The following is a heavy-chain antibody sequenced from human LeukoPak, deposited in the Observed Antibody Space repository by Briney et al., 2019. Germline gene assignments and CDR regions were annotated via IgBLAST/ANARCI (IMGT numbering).Heavy chain of an antibody. CDR1: GFTFSSYE. J-gene: IGHJ2*01. D-gene: IGHD4-17*01. CDR3: ARDYGDYGYFDL. Sequence: GGSLRLSCAASGFTFSSYEMNWVRQAPGKGLEWVSYISSSGSPIYYADSVKGRFTISRDNAKNSLYLQMNSLRAEDTAVYYCARDYGDYGYFDLWGRSTLVTVSS. CDR2: ISSSGSPI. V-gene: IGHV3-48*03.